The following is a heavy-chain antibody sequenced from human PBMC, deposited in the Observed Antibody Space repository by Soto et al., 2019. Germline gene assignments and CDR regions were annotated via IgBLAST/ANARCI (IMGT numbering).Heavy chain of an antibody. D-gene: IGHD3-10*01. CDR2: IYTSGST. J-gene: IGHJ4*02. V-gene: IGHV4-4*07. Sequence: SETLSLTCTVSGGSISSYYWSWIRQPAGKGLEWIGRIYTSGSTNYNPSLKSRVTMSVDTSKNQFSLKLSSVTAADTAVYYCARDWLLWFGESEGTANFDYWGQGTLVTVSS. CDR1: GGSISSYY. CDR3: ARDWLLWFGESEGTANFDY.